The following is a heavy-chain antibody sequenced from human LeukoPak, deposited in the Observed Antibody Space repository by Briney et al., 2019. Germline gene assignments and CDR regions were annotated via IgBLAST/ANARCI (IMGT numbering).Heavy chain of an antibody. V-gene: IGHV4-59*01. Sequence: PSETLSLTCTVSGDSLRSYYWTWIRQPPGKGLEGIGYIYYTGSANYNPSLKNRVTISVDTSKNQFSLKLTSVTAADTAVYYCARGQPYQPLPVDYWGQGTLVTVSS. J-gene: IGHJ4*02. D-gene: IGHD2-2*01. CDR1: GDSLRSYY. CDR2: IYYTGSA. CDR3: ARGQPYQPLPVDY.